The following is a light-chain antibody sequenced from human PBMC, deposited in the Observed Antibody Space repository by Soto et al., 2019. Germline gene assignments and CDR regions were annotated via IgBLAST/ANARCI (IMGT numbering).Light chain of an antibody. CDR1: QSISSW. V-gene: IGKV1-5*01. Sequence: DIQMTQSPSTLSASVGDRVTITCRASQSISSWLAWYQQKPGKAPKLLIYDASSFESGVPSRFSGSGSGTEFTLTISSLQPDDFATYYCQQSYSTPLVTFGQGTRLEIK. CDR3: QQSYSTPLVT. CDR2: DAS. J-gene: IGKJ5*01.